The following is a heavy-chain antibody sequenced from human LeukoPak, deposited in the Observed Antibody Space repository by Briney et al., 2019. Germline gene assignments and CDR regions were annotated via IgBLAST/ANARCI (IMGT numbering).Heavy chain of an antibody. V-gene: IGHV4-39*07. CDR1: GGSISSSSYY. J-gene: IGHJ6*03. D-gene: IGHD2-2*01. Sequence: SETLSLTCTVSGGSISSSSYYWGWIRQPPGKGLEWIGSIYYSGSTYYNPSLKSRVTISVDTSKNQFSLKLSSVTAADTAVYYCARDPASSAPEDYMDVWGKGTTVTVSS. CDR3: ARDPASSAPEDYMDV. CDR2: IYYSGST.